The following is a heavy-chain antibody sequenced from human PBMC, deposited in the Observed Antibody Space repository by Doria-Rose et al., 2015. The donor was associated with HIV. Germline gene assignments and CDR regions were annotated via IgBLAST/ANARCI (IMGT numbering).Heavy chain of an antibody. CDR2: IFSDDER. CDR1: GVSLSSPGMG. Sequence: QVQLVQSGPVLVKPTETLTLTCTVSGVSLSSPGMGVSRIRQPPGKALEWLANIFSDDERSYKTSLKSRLTISRGTSKSRVVLTMTDMDPVDTATYYCARIKSSRWYHKYYFDFWGQGTLVIVSA. D-gene: IGHD6-13*01. V-gene: IGHV2-26*01. CDR3: ARIKSSRWYHKYYFDF. J-gene: IGHJ4*02.